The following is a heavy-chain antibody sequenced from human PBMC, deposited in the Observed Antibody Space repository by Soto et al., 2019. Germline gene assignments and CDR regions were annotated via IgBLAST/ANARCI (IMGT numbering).Heavy chain of an antibody. CDR3: ASLESGPRLAFDI. J-gene: IGHJ3*02. D-gene: IGHD1-1*01. CDR1: GYTFTSYY. V-gene: IGHV1-46*01. CDR2: INPSGGST. Sequence: ASVKVSCKASGYTFTSYYMHWVRQAPGQGLEWMEIINPSGGSTSYAQKFQGRVTMTRDTSTSTVYMELSSLRSEDTVVYYCASLESGPRLAFDIWGQGTMVTVSS.